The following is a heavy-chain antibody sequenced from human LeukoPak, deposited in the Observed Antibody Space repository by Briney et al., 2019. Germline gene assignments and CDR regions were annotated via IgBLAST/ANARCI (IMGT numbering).Heavy chain of an antibody. D-gene: IGHD4-17*01. CDR2: MGVSGDNV. CDR1: GFTFSAYG. J-gene: IGHJ3*02. V-gene: IGHV3-23*01. Sequence: GGSLRLSCAASGFTFSAYGATWVSQAPGKGLEWVSSMGVSGDNVHYADSVKGRFAISRDNSKNTLYLQMNSLRAEDAAVYYCAKDPNGDYVGAFDTWGQGTMVIVSS. CDR3: AKDPNGDYVGAFDT.